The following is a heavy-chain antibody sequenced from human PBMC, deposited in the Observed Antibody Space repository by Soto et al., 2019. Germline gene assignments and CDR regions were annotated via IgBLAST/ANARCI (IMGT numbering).Heavy chain of an antibody. D-gene: IGHD2-2*01. J-gene: IGHJ4*02. CDR2: ISGSGGST. CDR3: ASWDIVVVPAAEAYFDY. Sequence: GGSLRLSCAASGFTFSSYAMSWVRQAPGKGLEWVSAISGSGGSTYYADSVKGRFTISRDTSKNTLYLQMNSLRAEDTAVYYCASWDIVVVPAAEAYFDYWGQGTLVTVSS. CDR1: GFTFSSYA. V-gene: IGHV3-23*01.